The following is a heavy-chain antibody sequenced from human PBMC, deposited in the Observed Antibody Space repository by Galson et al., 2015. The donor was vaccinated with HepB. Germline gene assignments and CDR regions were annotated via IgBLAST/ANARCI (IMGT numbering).Heavy chain of an antibody. Sequence: SCRASGYTFTSYYMHWVRQAPGQGLEWMGIINPRVGSTSYAQKFQGRVTMTRDTSTSTVYMELSSLRSEDTAVYYCARRAQWLVRAAFDYWGQGTLVTVSS. CDR2: INPRVGST. D-gene: IGHD6-19*01. V-gene: IGHV1-46*01. J-gene: IGHJ4*02. CDR3: ARRAQWLVRAAFDY. CDR1: GYTFTSYY.